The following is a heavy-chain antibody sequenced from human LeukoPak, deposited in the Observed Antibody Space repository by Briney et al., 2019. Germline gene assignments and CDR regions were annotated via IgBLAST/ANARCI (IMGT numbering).Heavy chain of an antibody. V-gene: IGHV4-34*01. J-gene: IGHJ3*02. CDR1: GGSFSGYY. D-gene: IGHD1/OR15-1a*01. CDR3: ARGVNNWNIDVFDI. CDR2: INHSGST. Sequence: SETLSLTCAVYGGSFSGYYWSWIRQPPGKGLEWIGEINHSGSTNCNPSLKSRVTISVDTSKNQFSLKLSSVTAAETAVYFCARGVNNWNIDVFDIWGQGTMVTVSS.